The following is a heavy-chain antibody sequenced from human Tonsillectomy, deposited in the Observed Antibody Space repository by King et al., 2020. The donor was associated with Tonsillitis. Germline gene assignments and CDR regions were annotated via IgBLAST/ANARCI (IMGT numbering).Heavy chain of an antibody. Sequence: VQLVESGGGVVQPGRSLRLSCAASGFTFSNYGMQWVRQAPGKGLEWLAVISYDGDNKYYADSVKGRFTISRDNSKNTLYLQIDSLRVEDTAVYYCAKSSSGSSWYGGDYWGEGTLVTVPS. CDR2: ISYDGDNK. CDR3: AKSSSGSSWYGGDY. CDR1: GFTFSNYG. V-gene: IGHV3-30*18. D-gene: IGHD6-13*01. J-gene: IGHJ4*02.